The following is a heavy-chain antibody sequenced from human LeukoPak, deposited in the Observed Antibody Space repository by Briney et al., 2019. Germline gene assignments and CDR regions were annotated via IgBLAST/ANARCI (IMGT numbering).Heavy chain of an antibody. CDR3: AKDLRVELVLFAFDI. D-gene: IGHD6-6*01. Sequence: GGSLRLSCAASGFTFSSYGMHWVRQAPGKGLEWVAFIRYDGSNKYYADSVKGRFTISRDNSKNTLYLQMNSLRAEDTAVYYCAKDLRVELVLFAFDIWGQGTMVTVSS. V-gene: IGHV3-30*02. CDR2: IRYDGSNK. CDR1: GFTFSSYG. J-gene: IGHJ3*02.